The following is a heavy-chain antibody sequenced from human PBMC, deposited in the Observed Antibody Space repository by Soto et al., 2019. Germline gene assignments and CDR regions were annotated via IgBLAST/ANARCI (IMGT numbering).Heavy chain of an antibody. D-gene: IGHD3-9*01. J-gene: IGHJ3*01. CDR3: ARYFTDDAFDL. V-gene: IGHV3-7*03. Sequence: GGSLRLSCGASGITFSDFWMSWVRQAPGKGLEWVAKIKQDGSEKLYVGSVKGRFAVSRDNAKNSLYLQMNSLTAEDTAVYYCARYFTDDAFDLWGQGTMVTVSS. CDR2: IKQDGSEK. CDR1: GITFSDFW.